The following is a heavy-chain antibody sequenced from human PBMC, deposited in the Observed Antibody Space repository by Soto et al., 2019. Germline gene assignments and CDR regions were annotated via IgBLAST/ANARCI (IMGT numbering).Heavy chain of an antibody. CDR2: FSGSSGNT. V-gene: IGHV3-23*01. J-gene: IGHJ4*02. Sequence: EVQLLESGGGLAQPGGSLRLSCAASGFSISTYGVTWVRQAPGKGLEWVSGFSGSSGNTYYADSVKGRFTISRDNSKNTVYLQMNSLRAEVTAVYYCARWNGYGDSCGQGTLVTVSS. CDR1: GFSISTYG. D-gene: IGHD1-1*01. CDR3: ARWNGYGDS.